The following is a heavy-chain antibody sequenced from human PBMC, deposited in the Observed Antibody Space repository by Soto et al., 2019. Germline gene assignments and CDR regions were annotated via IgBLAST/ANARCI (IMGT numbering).Heavy chain of an antibody. J-gene: IGHJ4*02. D-gene: IGHD3-22*01. Sequence: EVQLVESGGGLVQPGGSLRLSCAASGFTFSSYSMNWVRQAPGKGLEWVSYISSSSSTIYYADSVKGRFTISRDNAKNSLYLQMNSLRDEDTAVYYCARVVLSYYDSSGPFDYWGQGTLVTVSS. V-gene: IGHV3-48*02. CDR3: ARVVLSYYDSSGPFDY. CDR1: GFTFSSYS. CDR2: ISSSSSTI.